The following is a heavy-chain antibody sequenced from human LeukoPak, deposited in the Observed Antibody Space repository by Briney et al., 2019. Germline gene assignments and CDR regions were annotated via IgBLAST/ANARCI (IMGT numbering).Heavy chain of an antibody. D-gene: IGHD2/OR15-2a*01. CDR1: GFTFSSYW. CDR2: INSDGSST. V-gene: IGHV3-74*01. CDR3: AREIISLYYMDV. J-gene: IGHJ6*03. Sequence: GGSLRLSCAASGFTFSSYWMHWVRQAPGKGLVWVSRINSDGSSTSYADSVKGRFTISRDNAKNTLYLQMNSLKVEDTAVYYCAREIISLYYMDVWGKGTTVTVSS.